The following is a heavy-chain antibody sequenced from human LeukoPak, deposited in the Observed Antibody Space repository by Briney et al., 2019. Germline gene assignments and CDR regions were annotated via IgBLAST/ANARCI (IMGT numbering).Heavy chain of an antibody. CDR2: INHSGST. Sequence: SETLSLTCAVYGESFSGYYWSWIRQPPGKGLEWIGEINHSGSTNYNPPLKSRVTISVDTSKNQFSLKLSSVTAADTAVYYCARVPVGDYYYYYMDVWGKGTTVTVSS. CDR1: GESFSGYY. J-gene: IGHJ6*03. V-gene: IGHV4-34*01. D-gene: IGHD3-16*01. CDR3: ARVPVGDYYYYYMDV.